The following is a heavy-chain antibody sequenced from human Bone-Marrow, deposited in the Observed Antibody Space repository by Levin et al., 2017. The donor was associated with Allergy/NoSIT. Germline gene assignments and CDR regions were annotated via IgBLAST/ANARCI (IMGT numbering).Heavy chain of an antibody. CDR1: GFTFNNHN. J-gene: IGHJ6*02. D-gene: IGHD6-6*01. V-gene: IGHV3-30*04. Sequence: GGSLRLSCAASGFTFNNHNLHWVRLAPGKGLEWVALISYDGSLQYYPDSVKGRFTISRDNSKNTLYLQMNSLRPEDTAIYYCARRCEYYYGMDVWGQGTTVTVSS. CDR3: ARRCEYYYGMDV. CDR2: ISYDGSLQ.